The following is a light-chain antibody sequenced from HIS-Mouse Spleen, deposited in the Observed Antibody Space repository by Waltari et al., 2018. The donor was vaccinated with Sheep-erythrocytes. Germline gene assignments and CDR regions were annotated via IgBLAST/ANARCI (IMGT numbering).Light chain of an antibody. J-gene: IGLJ3*02. CDR1: SSAVGGYHY. Sequence: QSALTQPPSASGSPGQSVTISCPGTSSAVGGYHYVSWYQQPPAKAPKLMSYEVSKRPSGVPDRFSGSKSGNTASLTVSGLQAEDEADYYCSSYAGSNNWVFGGGTKLTVL. CDR2: EVS. V-gene: IGLV2-8*01. CDR3: SSYAGSNNWV.